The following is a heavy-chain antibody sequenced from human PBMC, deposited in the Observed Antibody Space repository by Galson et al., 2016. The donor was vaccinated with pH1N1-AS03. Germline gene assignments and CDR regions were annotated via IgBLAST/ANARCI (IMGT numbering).Heavy chain of an antibody. Sequence: ETLSLTCAVSGGSISSSSWWSWVRQPPGKGLEWIGEIYHSGSTNYNPSLKSRVNISVDKSKNQFSLKLSSVAAADTAVYYCARGLTVSGRKSRLDYWDQGTQVTVSS. CDR2: IYHSGST. CDR1: GGSISSSSW. D-gene: IGHD6-19*01. CDR3: ARGLTVSGRKSRLDY. J-gene: IGHJ4*02. V-gene: IGHV4-4*02.